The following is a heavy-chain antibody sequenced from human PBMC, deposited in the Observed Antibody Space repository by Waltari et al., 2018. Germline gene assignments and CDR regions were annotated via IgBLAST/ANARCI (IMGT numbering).Heavy chain of an antibody. CDR2: INHSVIT. D-gene: IGHD6-13*01. CDR1: GGSSSGYY. Sequence: QVQLQQWGAGRLKPSETLSLTCAAYGGSSSGYYWSWIRQPPGKGLEWIGEINHSVITNYNPSLKSRVTISVDTSKNQFSLKLSSVTAADTAVYYCARGRAAAGTFYYFDYWGQGTLVTVSS. V-gene: IGHV4-34*01. CDR3: ARGRAAAGTFYYFDY. J-gene: IGHJ4*02.